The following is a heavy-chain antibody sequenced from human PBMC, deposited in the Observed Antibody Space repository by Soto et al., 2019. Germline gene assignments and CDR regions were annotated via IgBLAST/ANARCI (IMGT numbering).Heavy chain of an antibody. J-gene: IGHJ6*03. Sequence: EVQLVESGGGLVQPGGSLRLSCAASGFTVSSNYMSWVRQAPGKGLEWVSVIYSGGSTYYADSVKGRFTISRDNSKNTLYLQMNSLRAEDTAVYYCARGVKQKLIYYYMDVWGKGTTVTVSS. V-gene: IGHV3-66*01. CDR1: GFTVSSNY. CDR2: IYSGGST. D-gene: IGHD4-4*01. CDR3: ARGVKQKLIYYYMDV.